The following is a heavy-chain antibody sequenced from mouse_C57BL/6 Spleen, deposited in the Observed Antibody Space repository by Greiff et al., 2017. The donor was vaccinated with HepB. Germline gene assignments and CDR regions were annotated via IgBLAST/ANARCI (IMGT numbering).Heavy chain of an antibody. CDR3: ARDYGSSYWYFDV. CDR2: IDPSDSET. J-gene: IGHJ1*03. D-gene: IGHD1-1*01. Sequence: QVQLQQPGAELVRPGSSVKLSCKASGYTFTSYWMHWVKQRPIQGLEWIGNIDPSDSETHYNQKFKDKATLTVDKSSSTAYMQLSSLTSEDSAVYYCARDYGSSYWYFDVWGTVTTVTVSS. CDR1: GYTFTSYW. V-gene: IGHV1-52*01.